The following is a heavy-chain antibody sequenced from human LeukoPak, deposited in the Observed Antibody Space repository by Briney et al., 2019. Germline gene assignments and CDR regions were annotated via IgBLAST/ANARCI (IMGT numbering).Heavy chain of an antibody. D-gene: IGHD1-1*01. CDR2: IGTAGDT. CDR3: ARVMVSPGTTWYYGMDV. J-gene: IGHJ6*02. CDR1: GFTFSSYD. Sequence: GGSLRLSCAASGFTFSSYDMHWVRQTTGKGLEWVSAIGTAGDTYYPGSVKGRFTISRENAKNSLYLQMNSLIAGDTAVYYCARVMVSPGTTWYYGMDVWGQGTTVTVSS. V-gene: IGHV3-13*04.